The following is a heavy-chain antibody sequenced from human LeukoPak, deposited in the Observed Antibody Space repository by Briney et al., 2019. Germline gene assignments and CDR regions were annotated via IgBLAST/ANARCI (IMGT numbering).Heavy chain of an antibody. D-gene: IGHD2/OR15-2a*01. CDR3: ARQRIVIRSWFDP. Sequence: SETLSLTCAVYGGSFSGYYWSWIRQPPGKGLEWIGEINHSGSTNYNPSLKSRVTISVDTSKNQFSLKLSSVTAADTAVYYCARQRIVIRSWFDPWGQGTLVTVSS. V-gene: IGHV4-34*01. CDR1: GGSFSGYY. J-gene: IGHJ5*02. CDR2: INHSGST.